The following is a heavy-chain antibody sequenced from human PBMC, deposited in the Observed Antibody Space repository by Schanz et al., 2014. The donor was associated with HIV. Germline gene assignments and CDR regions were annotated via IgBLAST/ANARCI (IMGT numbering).Heavy chain of an antibody. J-gene: IGHJ5*02. CDR1: GYTFIGYY. D-gene: IGHD4-4*01. V-gene: IGHV1-8*02. Sequence: QVQLVQSGAEVKKPGASVKVSCKASGYTFIGYYIHWVRQAPGQGLEWMGWMNPNSGNTGYAQKFQGRVTMTTDTSTSTAYMELRSLRSDDTAVYYCAREKTTLNWFDPWGQGTLVTVSS. CDR2: MNPNSGNT. CDR3: AREKTTLNWFDP.